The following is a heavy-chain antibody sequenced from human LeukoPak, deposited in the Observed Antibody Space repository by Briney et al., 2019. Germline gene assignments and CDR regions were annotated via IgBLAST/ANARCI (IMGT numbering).Heavy chain of an antibody. J-gene: IGHJ6*02. D-gene: IGHD2-15*01. CDR3: ARGYCSGGSCYHYGMDV. CDR1: GFTFSSYW. Sequence: GGSLRLSCAASGFTFSSYWMSWVRQAPGKGLEWVAVIWYDGSNKYYADSVKGRFTISRDNSKNTLYLQMNSLRAEDTAVYYCARGYCSGGSCYHYGMDVWGQGTTVTVSS. CDR2: IWYDGSNK. V-gene: IGHV3-33*08.